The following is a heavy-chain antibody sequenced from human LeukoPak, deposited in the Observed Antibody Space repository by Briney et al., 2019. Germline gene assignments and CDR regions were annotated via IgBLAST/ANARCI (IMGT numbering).Heavy chain of an antibody. CDR1: GFTFSGYA. Sequence: SGGSLRLSCAASGFTFSGYAMHWVRQAPGKRLEWVAVISHDGSNEYYADSVEGRFTISRDNSKNTLYLQMNSLRAEDTAVYYCARDGYCSGGSCYSTGWFDPWGQGTLVTVSS. CDR2: ISHDGSNE. D-gene: IGHD2-15*01. V-gene: IGHV3-30-3*01. J-gene: IGHJ5*02. CDR3: ARDGYCSGGSCYSTGWFDP.